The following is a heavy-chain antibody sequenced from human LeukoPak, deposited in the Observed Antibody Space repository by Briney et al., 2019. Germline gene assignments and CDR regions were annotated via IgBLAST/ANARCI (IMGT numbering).Heavy chain of an antibody. J-gene: IGHJ4*02. Sequence: GGSLRLSCAASGFTFSNYAMIWVRQAPEKGLEWVSALSGSADRTYYADSVKGRFTISRDNSKNTVYLQMNSLSAEDTAVYYCAKGSHYGDLLFEYWGQGTLVTVSS. CDR1: GFTFSNYA. CDR3: AKGSHYGDLLFEY. CDR2: LSGSADRT. V-gene: IGHV3-23*01. D-gene: IGHD4-17*01.